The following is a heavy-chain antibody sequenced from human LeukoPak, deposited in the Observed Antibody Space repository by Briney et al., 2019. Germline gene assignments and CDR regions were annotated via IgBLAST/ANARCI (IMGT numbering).Heavy chain of an antibody. D-gene: IGHD6-19*01. J-gene: IGHJ6*02. CDR1: GFTFSNAW. CDR2: ISYDGSNK. Sequence: GGSLRLSCAASGFTFSNAWMSWVRQAPGKGLEWVAVISYDGSNKYYADSVKGRFTISRDNSKNTLYLQMNSLRAEDTAVYYCAKARGYSSGWSPYYYYGMDVWGQGTTVTVSS. V-gene: IGHV3-30*18. CDR3: AKARGYSSGWSPYYYYGMDV.